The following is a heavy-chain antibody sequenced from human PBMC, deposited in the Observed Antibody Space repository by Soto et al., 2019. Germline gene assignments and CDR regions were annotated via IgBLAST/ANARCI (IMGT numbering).Heavy chain of an antibody. V-gene: IGHV3-21*01. CDR3: ARGHCSRTSCYTGGYYYYPMDV. CDR2: ISSDSRYI. CDR1: GFTLSAHT. D-gene: IGHD2-2*01. J-gene: IGHJ6*02. Sequence: GGSLRLSCAASGFTLSAHTMNWVRQAPVKGLEWVSSISSDSRYIYYADSVKGRFTISRDNARNSLDLQMNNLRAEDTAVYHCARGHCSRTSCYTGGYYYYPMDVWGQGTTVTVSS.